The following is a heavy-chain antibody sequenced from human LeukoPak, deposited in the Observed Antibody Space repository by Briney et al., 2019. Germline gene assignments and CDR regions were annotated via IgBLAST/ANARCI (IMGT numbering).Heavy chain of an antibody. J-gene: IGHJ6*02. CDR3: ARLRYYGMDV. Sequence: GGSLRLSCAASGFTFSSYAMSWVRQAPGKGLEWVSYISSSSSAIYYADSVKGRFTMSRDNAKNSLYLQMNSLRAEDTAVYYCARLRYYGMDVWGQGTLVTVSS. CDR2: ISSSSSAI. V-gene: IGHV3-48*04. CDR1: GFTFSSYA.